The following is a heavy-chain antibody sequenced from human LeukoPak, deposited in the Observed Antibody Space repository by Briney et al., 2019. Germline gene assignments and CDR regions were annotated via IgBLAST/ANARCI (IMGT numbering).Heavy chain of an antibody. D-gene: IGHD4-17*01. Sequence: GGSLRLSCAASGFTFSSYAMSWVRQAPGKGLEWVSAISYNGGSTYYADSVKGRFTISRDNSKNTLYLQMNSLRAEDTAVYYCRAGDHLNYGVEYRGQGTLVTVSS. CDR3: RAGDHLNYGVEY. CDR1: GFTFSSYA. CDR2: ISYNGGST. V-gene: IGHV3-23*01. J-gene: IGHJ4*02.